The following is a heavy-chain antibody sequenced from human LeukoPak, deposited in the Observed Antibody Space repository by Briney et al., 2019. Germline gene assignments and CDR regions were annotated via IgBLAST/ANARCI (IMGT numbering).Heavy chain of an antibody. D-gene: IGHD3-10*01. CDR3: ATNILVRDIINWFDP. CDR2: IKPNSGDT. J-gene: IGHJ5*02. CDR1: GYRFADYY. V-gene: IGHV1-2*02. Sequence: ASVMVSCKASGYRFADYYMHWVRQAPGQGLEWMGWIKPNSGDTRSAQKFQGRVTMTRDTSISTAYMELSSLRYDDTAVYYCATNILVRDIINWFDPWGQGTLVTVSS.